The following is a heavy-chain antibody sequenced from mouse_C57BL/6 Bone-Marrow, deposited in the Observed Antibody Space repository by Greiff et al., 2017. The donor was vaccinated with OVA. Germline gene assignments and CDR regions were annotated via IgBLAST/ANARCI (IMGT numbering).Heavy chain of an antibody. CDR2: INYDGSST. CDR1: GFTFSDYY. J-gene: IGHJ3*01. Sequence: EVNVVESEGGLVQPGSSMKLSCTASGFTFSDYYMAWVRQVPEKGLEWVANINYDGSSTYYLDSLKSRFIISRDNAKNILYLQMSSLKSEDTATYYCARGGDGAWFAYWGQGTLVTVSA. V-gene: IGHV5-16*01. CDR3: ARGGDGAWFAY. D-gene: IGHD3-3*01.